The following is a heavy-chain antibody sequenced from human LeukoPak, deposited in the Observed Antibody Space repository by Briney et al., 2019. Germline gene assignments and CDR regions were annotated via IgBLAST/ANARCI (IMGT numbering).Heavy chain of an antibody. CDR1: GGSISSSSYY. J-gene: IGHJ4*02. D-gene: IGHD6-6*01. Sequence: SETLSLTCTVSGGSISSSSYYWGWIRQPPGKGLEWIGSIYYSGSTYYNPSLKSRVTISVDTSKNQFSLKLSSVTAADTAVYYCAIIAELVQIWGQGTLVTVSS. CDR2: IYYSGST. CDR3: AIIAELVQI. V-gene: IGHV4-39*07.